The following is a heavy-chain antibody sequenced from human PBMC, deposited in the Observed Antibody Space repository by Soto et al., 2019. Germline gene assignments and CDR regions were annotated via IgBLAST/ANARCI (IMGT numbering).Heavy chain of an antibody. V-gene: IGHV3-23*01. Sequence: EVQLLESGGGLVQPGGSLRLSCAASGFTFSSYGMSWVRQAPGKGLEWVSVISGRGVSTYYADSVKGRFTISRDNSKNTLYLQMNTLRAEDTAVYYCAKPCTDYWGQGTLVTVSS. D-gene: IGHD2-8*01. J-gene: IGHJ4*02. CDR2: ISGRGVST. CDR3: AKPCTDY. CDR1: GFTFSSYG.